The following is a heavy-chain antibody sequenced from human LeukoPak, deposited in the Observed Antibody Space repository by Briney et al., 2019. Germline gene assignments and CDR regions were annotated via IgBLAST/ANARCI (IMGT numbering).Heavy chain of an antibody. Sequence: GGSLRLSCEASGFTFSHFGMHWVRQAPGKGLEWVAVIWGDATNQYYGDSVKGRFTISRDNFKKTVSLQMDSLRAEDTAVYYYAKDAQRGFDYTNSLEHWGQGSLVTVSS. V-gene: IGHV3-33*06. J-gene: IGHJ4*02. CDR1: GFTFSHFG. CDR3: AKDAQRGFDYTNSLEH. D-gene: IGHD4-11*01. CDR2: IWGDATNQ.